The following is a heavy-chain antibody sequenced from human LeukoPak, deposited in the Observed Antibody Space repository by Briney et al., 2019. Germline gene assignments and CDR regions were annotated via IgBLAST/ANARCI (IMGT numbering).Heavy chain of an antibody. CDR1: GFTFDDYG. CDR2: INWNGGST. CDR3: ARQVVVTAIHLYYYYYMDV. D-gene: IGHD2-21*02. V-gene: IGHV3-20*04. J-gene: IGHJ6*03. Sequence: PGGSLRLSCAASGFTFDDYGMSWVRQAPGKGLEWVSGINWNGGSTGYADSVKGRFTISRDNAKNSLYLQMNSLRAEDTALYYCARQVVVTAIHLYYYYYMDVWGKGTTVTVSS.